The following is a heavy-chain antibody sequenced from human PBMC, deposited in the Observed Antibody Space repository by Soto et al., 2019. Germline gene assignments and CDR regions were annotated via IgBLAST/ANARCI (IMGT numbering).Heavy chain of an antibody. CDR3: ARRIIVVVAATYFYYGMDV. D-gene: IGHD2-15*01. CDR1: GGSISSSSYY. Sequence: SETLSLTCSVSGGSISSSSYYWGWIRQPPGKGLEWIGNIYYSGSTYYNPSLKSRVTISVDTSKNQFSLKLSSVTAADTAVYYCARRIIVVVAATYFYYGMDVWGQGTTVTVSS. J-gene: IGHJ6*02. V-gene: IGHV4-39*01. CDR2: IYYSGST.